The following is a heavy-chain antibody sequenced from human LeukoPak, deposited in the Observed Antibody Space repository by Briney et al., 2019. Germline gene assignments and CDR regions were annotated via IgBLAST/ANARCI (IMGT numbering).Heavy chain of an antibody. CDR2: ISYDGSNK. J-gene: IGHJ6*04. V-gene: IGHV3-30*04. Sequence: GGSLRLSCAASGFTFSSYEMNWVRQAPGKGLEWVAVISYDGSNKYYADSVKGRFTISRDNSKNTLYLQMNSLRAEDTAVYYCARLAQFYGMDVWGKGTTVTVSS. CDR1: GFTFSSYE. CDR3: ARLAQFYGMDV. D-gene: IGHD5-24*01.